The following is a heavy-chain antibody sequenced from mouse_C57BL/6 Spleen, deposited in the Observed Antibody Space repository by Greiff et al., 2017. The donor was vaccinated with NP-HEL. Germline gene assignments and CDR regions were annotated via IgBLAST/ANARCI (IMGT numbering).Heavy chain of an antibody. J-gene: IGHJ2*01. D-gene: IGHD2-4*01. CDR2: INYDGSST. CDR3: ARERLYDYDPHFDY. CDR1: GFTFSDYY. V-gene: IGHV5-16*01. Sequence: DVKLVESEGGLVQPGSSMKLSCTASGFTFSDYYMAWVRQVPEKGLEWVANINYDGSSTYYLDSLKSRFIISRDNAKNILYLQMSSQKSKHTATYYCARERLYDYDPHFDYWGQGTTLTVSS.